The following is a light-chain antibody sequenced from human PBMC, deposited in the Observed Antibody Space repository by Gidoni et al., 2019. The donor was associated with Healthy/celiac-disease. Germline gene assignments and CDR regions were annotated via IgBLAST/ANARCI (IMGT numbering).Light chain of an antibody. CDR1: QSVLYTSNNKNY. Sequence: ILMTQSPDSLAVSLGERATINCKSSQSVLYTSNNKNYLAWYQQKPGQPPKLLLYWASTRESGVPDRFSGSGSGTDFTLTISSLKAEDVAVYFCHQYYSSPWTFGKGTKVEFK. V-gene: IGKV4-1*01. CDR3: HQYYSSPWT. J-gene: IGKJ1*01. CDR2: WAS.